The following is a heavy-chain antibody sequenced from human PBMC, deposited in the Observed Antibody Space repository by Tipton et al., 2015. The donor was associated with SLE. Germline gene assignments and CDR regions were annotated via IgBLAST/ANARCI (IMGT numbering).Heavy chain of an antibody. CDR2: ISSSSSYI. CDR1: GFTFSSYT. CDR3: ASLDYGDYFYYFDY. Sequence: SLRLSCAASGFTFSSYTMNWVRQAPGKGLEWVSSISSSSSYIYYADSVKGRFTISRDNAENSLYLQMNSLRAEDTAVYYCASLDYGDYFYYFDYWGQGTLVTVSS. J-gene: IGHJ4*02. D-gene: IGHD4-17*01. V-gene: IGHV3-21*03.